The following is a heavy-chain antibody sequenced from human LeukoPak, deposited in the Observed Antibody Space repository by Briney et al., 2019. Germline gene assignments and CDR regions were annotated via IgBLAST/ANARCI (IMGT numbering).Heavy chain of an antibody. CDR2: IYYSGST. CDR3: ARDRNNWFDP. V-gene: IGHV4-39*07. J-gene: IGHJ5*02. CDR1: GGSISSSSYY. Sequence: SETLSLTCTVSGGSISSSSYYWGWIRQPPGKGLEWIGSIYYSGSTNYNPSLKSRVTISVDTSKNQFSLKLSSVTAADTAVYYCARDRNNWFDPWGQGTLVTVSS.